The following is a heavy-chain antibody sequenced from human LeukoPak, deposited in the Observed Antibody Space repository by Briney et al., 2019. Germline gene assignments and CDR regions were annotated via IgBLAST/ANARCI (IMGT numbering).Heavy chain of an antibody. J-gene: IGHJ4*02. D-gene: IGHD2-21*02. CDR2: ISSSSSTI. Sequence: PGGSLRLSCAASGFTFSSYSMNWVRQAPGKGLEWVSYISSSSSTIYYADSVKGRFTISRDNAKDSLYLQMNSLRAEDTAVYYCARASIVVVTADIRFDYWGQGTLVTVSS. CDR1: GFTFSSYS. CDR3: ARASIVVVTADIRFDY. V-gene: IGHV3-48*04.